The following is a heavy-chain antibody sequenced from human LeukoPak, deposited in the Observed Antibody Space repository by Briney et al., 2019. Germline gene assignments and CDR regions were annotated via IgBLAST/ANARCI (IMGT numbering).Heavy chain of an antibody. D-gene: IGHD3-10*01. V-gene: IGHV1-46*02. CDR2: INPSGGGT. CDR3: ARDSHMVRGGSIDAFDF. CDR1: GYTFNRYY. Sequence: ASVKVSCKASGYTFNRYYVHWVRQAPGQGLEWMGIINPSGGGTRYAQKFQDRITMTWDTSTSTDYMELSSLRSEDTAVYYCARDSHMVRGGSIDAFDFWGQGTMVTVSS. J-gene: IGHJ3*01.